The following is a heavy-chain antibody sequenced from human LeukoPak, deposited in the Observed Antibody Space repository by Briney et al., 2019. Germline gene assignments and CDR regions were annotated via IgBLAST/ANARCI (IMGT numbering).Heavy chain of an antibody. CDR3: ARGDSSGYYGYYYYYMDV. CDR1: GGSISSSSYY. V-gene: IGHV4-61*02. J-gene: IGHJ6*03. CDR2: IYTSGST. Sequence: SETLSLTCTVSGGSISSSSYYWGWIRQPAGKGLEWIGRIYTSGSTNYNPSLKSRVTISVDTSKNQFSLKLSSVTAADTAVYYCARGDSSGYYGYYYYYMDVWGKGTTVTISS. D-gene: IGHD3-22*01.